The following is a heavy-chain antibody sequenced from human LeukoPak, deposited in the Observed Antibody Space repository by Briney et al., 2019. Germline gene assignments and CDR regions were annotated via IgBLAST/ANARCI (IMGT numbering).Heavy chain of an antibody. Sequence: PGRSLRLSCAASGFTFDDYAMHWVRQAPGKGLEWVSGISWNSGSIGYADSVKGRFTISRDNAKNSLYLQMNSLRAEDTAVYYCAIAVYDYYDSSGYYYPGPGVTYFQHWGQGTLVTVSS. D-gene: IGHD3-22*01. CDR1: GFTFDDYA. V-gene: IGHV3-9*01. CDR3: AIAVYDYYDSSGYYYPGPGVTYFQH. CDR2: ISWNSGSI. J-gene: IGHJ1*01.